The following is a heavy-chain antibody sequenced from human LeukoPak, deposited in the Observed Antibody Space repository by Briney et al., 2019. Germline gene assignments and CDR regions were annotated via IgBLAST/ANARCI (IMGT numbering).Heavy chain of an antibody. CDR3: ARRADSGTTYFDY. CDR1: GFTCSNYF. CDR2: ISDWGGGT. Sequence: PGGSLRLSCAASGFTCSNYFMSWVRQDPGKGLEWVSSISDWGGGTHYADSVKGRFTISRDNSKNTVSLQMDSLRPEDTAIYYCARRADSGTTYFDYWGQGTLVIVSS. V-gene: IGHV3-23*01. J-gene: IGHJ4*02. D-gene: IGHD1-1*01.